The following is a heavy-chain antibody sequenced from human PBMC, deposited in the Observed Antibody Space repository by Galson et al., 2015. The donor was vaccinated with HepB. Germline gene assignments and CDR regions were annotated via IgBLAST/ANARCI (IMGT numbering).Heavy chain of an antibody. J-gene: IGHJ6*03. V-gene: IGHV1-18*01. CDR3: ARDAEYCSGGSCYSGYYYYYMDV. D-gene: IGHD2-15*01. Sequence: SVKVSCKASGYTFTSYGISWVRQAPGQGLEWMGWISAYNGNTNYAQKLQGRVTMTTDTSTSTAYMELRSLRSDDTAVYYCARDAEYCSGGSCYSGYYYYYMDVWGKGTTVTVSS. CDR1: GYTFTSYG. CDR2: ISAYNGNT.